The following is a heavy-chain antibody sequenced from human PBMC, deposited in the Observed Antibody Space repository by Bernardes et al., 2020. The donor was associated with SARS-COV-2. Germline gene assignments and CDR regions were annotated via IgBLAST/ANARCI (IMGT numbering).Heavy chain of an antibody. CDR2: IGTAGDT. V-gene: IGHV3-13*01. D-gene: IGHD3-22*01. CDR3: ARWGRGYYDSDVAFDI. J-gene: IGHJ3*02. Sequence: GGSLRLSCAASGFTFSSYDMHWVRQATGKGLEWVSAIGTAGDTYYPGSVKGRFTISRENAKNSLYLQMNSLRAGDTAVYYCARWGRGYYDSDVAFDIWGQGTMVTVPS. CDR1: GFTFSSYD.